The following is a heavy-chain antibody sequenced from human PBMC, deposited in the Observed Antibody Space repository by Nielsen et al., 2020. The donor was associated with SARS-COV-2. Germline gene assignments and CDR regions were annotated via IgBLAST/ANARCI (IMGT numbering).Heavy chain of an antibody. J-gene: IGHJ4*02. CDR1: GFTISSSY. V-gene: IGHV3-53*01. D-gene: IGHD7-27*01. CDR2: IYSGGTT. Sequence: GGSLRLSCAASGFTISSSYMSWVRQAPEKGLEWVSLIYSGGTTYYTDSVQGRFTISRDNSKNTLYLQMNSLRADDTAVYFCARTGGSSLGNLLDYWGQGTLVTVSS. CDR3: ARTGGSSLGNLLDY.